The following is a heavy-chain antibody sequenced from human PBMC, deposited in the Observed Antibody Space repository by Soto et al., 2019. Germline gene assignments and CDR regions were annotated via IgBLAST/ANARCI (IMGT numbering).Heavy chain of an antibody. D-gene: IGHD5-12*01. CDR2: INAGNGNT. CDR1: GYTFTSYA. Sequence: ASVKVSCKASGYTFTSYAMNWVRQAPGQRLEWMGWINAGNGNTKYSQKFQGRVTITRDTSASTAYMELSSLRSEDTAVYYCAKDSPIGSVFSGHVDIDSWGQGTPVTVAS. CDR3: AKDSPIGSVFSGHVDIDS. J-gene: IGHJ4*02. V-gene: IGHV1-3*01.